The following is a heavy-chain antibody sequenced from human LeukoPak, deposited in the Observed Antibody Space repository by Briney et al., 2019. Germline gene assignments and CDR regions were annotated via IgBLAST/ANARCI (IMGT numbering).Heavy chain of an antibody. V-gene: IGHV3-33*01. CDR1: GFTFSSYG. Sequence: GRSLRLSCAASGFTFSSYGMHWVRQAPGKGLVWVAVIWYDGSNKYYADSVKGRFTISRDNSKNTLYLQMNSLRAEDTAVYYCARDLYGWFDPWGQGTLVTVSS. CDR3: ARDLYGWFDP. J-gene: IGHJ5*02. CDR2: IWYDGSNK. D-gene: IGHD3-10*01.